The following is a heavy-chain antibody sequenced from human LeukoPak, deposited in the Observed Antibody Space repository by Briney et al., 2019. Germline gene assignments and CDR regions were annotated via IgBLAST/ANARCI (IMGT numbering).Heavy chain of an antibody. J-gene: IGHJ4*02. D-gene: IGHD6-19*01. CDR1: GGSISSYY. Sequence: SETLSLTCTVSGGSISSYYWSWIRQPPGKRLEWIGYIYHSGSTNYNPSLKSRVTTSIDTSKNQFSLKLASVTAADTAVYYCASSAWGGGGFDYWGQGILVTVSS. CDR2: IYHSGST. CDR3: ASSAWGGGGFDY. V-gene: IGHV4-59*08.